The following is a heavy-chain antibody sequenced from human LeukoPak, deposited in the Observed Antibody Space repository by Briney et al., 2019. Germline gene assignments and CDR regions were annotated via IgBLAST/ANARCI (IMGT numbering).Heavy chain of an antibody. V-gene: IGHV3-11*01. CDR1: GFTFSDYY. CDR2: ISSSGSTI. J-gene: IGHJ4*02. CDR3: ATGLRFLEWLSNLLLDY. D-gene: IGHD3-3*01. Sequence: GGSLRLSCAASGFTFSDYYMSWIRQAPGKGLEWVSYISSSGSTIYYADSVKGRLTISRDNAKNSLYLQMNSLRAEDTAVYYCATGLRFLEWLSNLLLDYWGQGTLVTVSS.